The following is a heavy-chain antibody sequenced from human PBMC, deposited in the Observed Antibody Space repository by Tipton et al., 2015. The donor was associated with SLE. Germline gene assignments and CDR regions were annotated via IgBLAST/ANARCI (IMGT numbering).Heavy chain of an antibody. J-gene: IGHJ6*02. CDR3: AKDVRYTSGYIMDV. CDR1: GFTFDNYA. CDR2: ISWNSGSV. V-gene: IGHV3-9*01. Sequence: RSLRLSCSASGFTFDNYAMHWVRQAPGKGPEWVSSISWNSGSVDYADSVKGRFTISRDNAKNSLYLLMNSLRTEDTALYYCAKDVRYTSGYIMDVWGQGTTVTVSS. D-gene: IGHD6-19*01.